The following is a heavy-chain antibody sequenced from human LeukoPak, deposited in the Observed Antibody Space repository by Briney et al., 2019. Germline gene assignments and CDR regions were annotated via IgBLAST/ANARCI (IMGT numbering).Heavy chain of an antibody. CDR2: IYTSGST. CDR1: GGSISSYY. D-gene: IGHD3-3*01. V-gene: IGHV4-4*07. Sequence: SETLSLTCTVSGGSISSYYWGWIRQPAGKGLEWIGRIYTSGSTNYNPSLKSRVTMSVDTSKNQFSLKLSSVTAADTAVYYCARDRLDYDFWSGYSDVWGKGTTVTVSS. J-gene: IGHJ6*04. CDR3: ARDRLDYDFWSGYSDV.